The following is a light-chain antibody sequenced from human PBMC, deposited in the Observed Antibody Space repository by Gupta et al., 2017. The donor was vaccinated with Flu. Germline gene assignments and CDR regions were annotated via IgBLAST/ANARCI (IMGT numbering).Light chain of an antibody. V-gene: IGKV3-20*01. CDR1: QRVSSSY. Sequence: DIVLTQSPGTLSLSPEERATLACSASQRVSSSYLAWYQQKPGQAPRLLIYGASSRATGIPDRFSGSGSGTEFTLTISRLEPEDFAVYYCQQYGSSPWTFGQGTKVEIK. J-gene: IGKJ1*01. CDR3: QQYGSSPWT. CDR2: GAS.